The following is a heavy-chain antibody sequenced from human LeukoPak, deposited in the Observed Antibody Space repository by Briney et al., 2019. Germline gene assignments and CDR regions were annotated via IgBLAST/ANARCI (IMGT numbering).Heavy chain of an antibody. CDR2: IKEDGGEG. V-gene: IGHV3-7*01. CDR3: ATRYCTISACRASSYKSFDV. J-gene: IGHJ6*04. Sequence: GGSLRLSCAASGFTFSDYYMSWIRQAPGKGLEWVANIKEDGGEGYYVDSVKGRFTVSRDNAKNSLYLQLTSLRAEDTAVYYCATRYCTISACRASSYKSFDVWGKGTTVTVSS. CDR1: GFTFSDYY. D-gene: IGHD2-8*01.